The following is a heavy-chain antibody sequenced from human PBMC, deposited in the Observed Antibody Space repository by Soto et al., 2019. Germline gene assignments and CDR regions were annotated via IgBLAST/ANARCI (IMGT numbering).Heavy chain of an antibody. D-gene: IGHD1-1*01. CDR3: AKDRDDERGPYLDY. CDR2: ISYDGINK. V-gene: IGHV3-30-3*01. Sequence: QVQLVESGGGVVQPGRSLRLSCAASAFTFNNYAMHWVRQAPGKGLEWVAFISYDGINKYYSDSVKGRFTISRDDSENTLFLQMNSLRPEDTAMYYCAKDRDDERGPYLDYWGQGTLVTVSS. CDR1: AFTFNNYA. J-gene: IGHJ4*02.